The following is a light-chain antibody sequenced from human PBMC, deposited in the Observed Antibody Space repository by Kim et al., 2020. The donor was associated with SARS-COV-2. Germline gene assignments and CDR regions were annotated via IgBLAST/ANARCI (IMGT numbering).Light chain of an antibody. CDR1: SLRSYY. CDR2: GKN. V-gene: IGLV3-19*01. Sequence: SSELTQDPAVSVALGQTVRITCQGDSLRSYYASWYQQKPGHAPVLVIYGKNNRPSGIPDRFSGSSSGNTASLTITGAQAEDEADYYCNSRDSSGNHWVFG. CDR3: NSRDSSGNHWV. J-gene: IGLJ3*02.